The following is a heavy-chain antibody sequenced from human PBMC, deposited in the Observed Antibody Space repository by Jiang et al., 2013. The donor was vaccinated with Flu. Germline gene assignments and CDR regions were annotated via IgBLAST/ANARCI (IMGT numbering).Heavy chain of an antibody. D-gene: IGHD3-22*01. J-gene: IGHJ4*02. CDR1: GFTFSSYA. V-gene: IGHV3-64D*08. CDR3: VKEPGSSGYPKGDFDY. Sequence: ESGGGLVQPGGSLRLSCSASGFTFSSYAMHWVRQAPGKGLEYVSAISSNGGSTYYADSVKGRFTISRDNSKNTLYLQMSSLRAEDTAVYYCVKEPGSSGYPKGDFDYWGQGTLVTVSS. CDR2: ISSNGGST.